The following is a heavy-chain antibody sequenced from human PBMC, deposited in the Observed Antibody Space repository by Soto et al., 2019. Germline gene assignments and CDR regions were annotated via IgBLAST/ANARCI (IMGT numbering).Heavy chain of an antibody. Sequence: EVQLVESGGGLVQPGGPLRLSCVVSGFTFSDHYMDWVRQAPGKGLEWVGRTRNKANSYTTEYAASVKGRFTISRDDSESSLYLQMNSLKTEDTAVYYCARASGRYGFDYWGQEALVIVT. CDR2: TRNKANSYTT. D-gene: IGHD1-26*01. J-gene: IGHJ4*02. CDR3: ARASGRYGFDY. CDR1: GFTFSDHY. V-gene: IGHV3-72*01.